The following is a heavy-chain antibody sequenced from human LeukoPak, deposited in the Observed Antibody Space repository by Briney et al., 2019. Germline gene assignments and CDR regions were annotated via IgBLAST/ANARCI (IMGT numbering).Heavy chain of an antibody. Sequence: ASVKVSCKASGYTFTSYYMHWVRQAPGQGLEWMGIINPSGGSTSYAQKFQGRVTMTRDMSTSTVYMELSSLRSEDTAVYYCARGEQNYYDSSGYYPFDYWGQGTLVTVSS. CDR3: ARGEQNYYDSSGYYPFDY. CDR2: INPSGGST. D-gene: IGHD3-22*01. CDR1: GYTFTSYY. J-gene: IGHJ4*02. V-gene: IGHV1-46*01.